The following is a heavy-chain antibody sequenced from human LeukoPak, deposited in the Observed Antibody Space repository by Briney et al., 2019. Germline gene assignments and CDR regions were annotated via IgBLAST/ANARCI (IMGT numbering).Heavy chain of an antibody. D-gene: IGHD6-13*01. V-gene: IGHV1-46*01. J-gene: IGHJ4*02. CDR2: INPSGGST. CDR1: GYTFTSYY. Sequence: ASVKVSCKASGYTFTSYYMHWVRQAPGQGLEWMGIINPSGGSTSYAQKFQGRVTMTRDTSTSTVYMGLSSLRSEDTAVYYCARGRYSSSWYESIKFDYWGQGTLVTVSS. CDR3: ARGRYSSSWYESIKFDY.